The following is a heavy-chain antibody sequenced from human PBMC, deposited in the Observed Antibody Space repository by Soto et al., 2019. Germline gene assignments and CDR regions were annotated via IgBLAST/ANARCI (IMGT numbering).Heavy chain of an antibody. CDR1: GYTFTGSY. J-gene: IGHJ6*02. V-gene: IGHV1-2*02. D-gene: IGHD3-3*01. CDR3: ARDXRPPSGWLGFWEYGMDV. CDR2: INPDSGDT. Sequence: GASVKVSCKDSGYTFTGSYIHWVRQAPGQGLEWMGWINPDSGDTTSAQKFQGRVTMTRDTSVTTAYMELSRLRSDDMGVYFCARDXRPPSGWLGFWEYGMDVWGQGTTVTVSS.